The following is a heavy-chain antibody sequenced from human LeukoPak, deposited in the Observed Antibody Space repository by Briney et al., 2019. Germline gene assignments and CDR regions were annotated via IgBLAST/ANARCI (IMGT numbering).Heavy chain of an antibody. J-gene: IGHJ4*02. CDR2: INPNSGGT. Sequence: ASVKVSCKASGYTFTGYYMHWVRQAPGQGLEWMGWINPNSGGTNYAQKFQGRVTMTRDTSISTAYMELSRLRSDDTAVYYCARDPLYKPLYYFDYWGQGTLVTVSS. CDR3: ARDPLYKPLYYFDY. D-gene: IGHD1-14*01. V-gene: IGHV1-2*02. CDR1: GYTFTGYY.